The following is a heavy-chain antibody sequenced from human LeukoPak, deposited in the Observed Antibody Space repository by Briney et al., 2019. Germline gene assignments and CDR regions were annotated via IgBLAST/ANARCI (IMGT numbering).Heavy chain of an antibody. CDR2: IGPTGTDR. Sequence: GGSLRLSCAASGFTFSSCGFNWVRQAPGKGLEWVSSIGPTGTDRYYADSVRGRFTISRDNAKNSMYLQMDSLRDEDTAVYYCATETIGRHYDYWGQGTLLTVS. CDR3: ATETIGRHYDY. CDR1: GFTFSSCG. D-gene: IGHD1-14*01. V-gene: IGHV3-21*01. J-gene: IGHJ4*02.